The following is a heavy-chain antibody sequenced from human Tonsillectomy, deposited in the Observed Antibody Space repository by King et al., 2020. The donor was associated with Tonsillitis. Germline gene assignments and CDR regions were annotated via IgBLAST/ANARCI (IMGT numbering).Heavy chain of an antibody. Sequence: VQLVESGAEVKKPGASVKVSCKASGYTFTGYYIHWVRQAPGQGLEWMGWINPNSGGTNYAQKFQGRATMTRDTSISTAYMELSRLRSDDTAVYYCARVPPPTGLYGMDVWGQGTTVTVSS. CDR3: ARVPPPTGLYGMDV. CDR1: GYTFTGYY. D-gene: IGHD1-14*01. J-gene: IGHJ6*02. CDR2: INPNSGGT. V-gene: IGHV1-2*02.